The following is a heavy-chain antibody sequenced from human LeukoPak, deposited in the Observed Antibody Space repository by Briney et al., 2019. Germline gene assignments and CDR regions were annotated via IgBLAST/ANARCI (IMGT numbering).Heavy chain of an antibody. CDR3: ARDYDFWSGYYDAFDI. V-gene: IGHV3-48*01. D-gene: IGHD3-3*01. CDR1: GFTFSSYA. CDR2: ISGSSSTI. Sequence: GGSLRLSCAASGFTFSSYAMSWVRQAPGKGLEWVSAISGSSSTIYYADSVKGRFTISRDNAKNSLYLQMNSLRAEDTAVYYCARDYDFWSGYYDAFDIWGQGTMVTVSS. J-gene: IGHJ3*02.